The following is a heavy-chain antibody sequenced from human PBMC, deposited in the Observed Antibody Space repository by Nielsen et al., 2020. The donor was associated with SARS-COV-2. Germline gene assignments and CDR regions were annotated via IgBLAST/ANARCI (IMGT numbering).Heavy chain of an antibody. CDR2: ISSSGSTI. CDR1: GFTFSSNE. V-gene: IGHV3-48*03. J-gene: IGHJ4*02. D-gene: IGHD3-16*01. CDR3: ASRALYGY. Sequence: GGSLRLSCAASGFTFSSNEMNWVRQAPGKGLEWVSYISSSGSTIYYADSVKGRFTISRDNAKNSLYLQMNSLRAEPTAVYYCASRALYGYWGQGTLVTVSS.